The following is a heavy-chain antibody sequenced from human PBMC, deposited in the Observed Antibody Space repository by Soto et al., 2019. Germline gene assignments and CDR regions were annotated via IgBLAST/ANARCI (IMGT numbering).Heavy chain of an antibody. CDR3: AKATATGGGDFDI. J-gene: IGHJ3*02. Sequence: PGGSLRLSCAASGFTCSRYDMSWVRQAPGKGLEWVSTILVGGSTHYPDSVKGRFTISRDNSKNTLFLQMNSLTAGDTAVYFCAKATATGGGDFDICGQGTTVTVSS. CDR2: ILVGGST. D-gene: IGHD2-8*02. CDR1: GFTCSRYD. V-gene: IGHV3-23*01.